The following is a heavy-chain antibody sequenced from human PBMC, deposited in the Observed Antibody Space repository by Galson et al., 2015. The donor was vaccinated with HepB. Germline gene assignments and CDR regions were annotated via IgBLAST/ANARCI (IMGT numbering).Heavy chain of an antibody. Sequence: SLRLSCAASGFTFSSYGMHWVRQAPGKGLEWVAVISYDGSNKYYADSVKGRFTISRDNSKNTLYLQMNSLRAEDTAVYYCAKHWFDPRGQGTLVTVSS. CDR1: GFTFSSYG. CDR2: ISYDGSNK. J-gene: IGHJ5*02. V-gene: IGHV3-30*18. CDR3: AKHWFDP.